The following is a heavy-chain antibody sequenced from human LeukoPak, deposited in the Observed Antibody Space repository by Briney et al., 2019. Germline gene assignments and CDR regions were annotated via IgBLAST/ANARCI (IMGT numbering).Heavy chain of an antibody. CDR1: GGSVSNGNFY. CDR3: ARSQNYYGSGDY. D-gene: IGHD3-10*01. Sequence: SETLSLTCTVSGGSVSNGNFYWSWLRQPPGKPLEWIGYVYYTGSAYYNPSLEGRVTISVDTSKNQFSVRLSSVTAADTAMYYCARSQNYYGSGDYWSQGTLVTVSS. J-gene: IGHJ4*02. V-gene: IGHV4-61*01. CDR2: VYYTGSA.